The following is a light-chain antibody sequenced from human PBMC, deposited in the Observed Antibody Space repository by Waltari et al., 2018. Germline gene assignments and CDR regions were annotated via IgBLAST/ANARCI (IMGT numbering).Light chain of an antibody. Sequence: IVLTQSPGTLSLSPGERATLSCRASQSIARRFLAWYQQKPGQAPRLLMYDASTRATGIPDRFSGSGSGTDFTLTISRLEPEDFAMYYCQQYGSPPRTFGQGTKVEI. CDR3: QQYGSPPRT. CDR2: DAS. CDR1: QSIARRF. J-gene: IGKJ1*01. V-gene: IGKV3-20*01.